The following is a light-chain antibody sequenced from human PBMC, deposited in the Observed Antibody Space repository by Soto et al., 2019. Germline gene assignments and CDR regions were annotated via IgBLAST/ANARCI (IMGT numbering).Light chain of an antibody. J-gene: IGKJ2*01. V-gene: IGKV3-15*01. Sequence: EILLTQSPATLSVSPGERATLSCRASQSVSDNLAWYQQRPGQAPRLLIYGASTRATGIPARFSGSGSGTEFTLTISSLQSEDFAVYYCQQYHHWPPAYTFGQGTKVEIK. CDR2: GAS. CDR1: QSVSDN. CDR3: QQYHHWPPAYT.